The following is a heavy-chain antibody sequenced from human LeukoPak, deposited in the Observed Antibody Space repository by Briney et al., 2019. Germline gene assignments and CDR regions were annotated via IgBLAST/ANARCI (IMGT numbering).Heavy chain of an antibody. CDR1: GFXVSSNY. J-gene: IGHJ4*02. Sequence: PGGSLRLSCEASGFXVSSNYISWVRQAPGKGLEWLSVIYSGGSTYYADSVKGRFTISRDNSKNTLYLQMNSLRAEDTVVYYCARAYSSGWYYFDYWGQGTLVTVSS. V-gene: IGHV3-66*01. CDR2: IYSGGST. D-gene: IGHD6-19*01. CDR3: ARAYSSGWYYFDY.